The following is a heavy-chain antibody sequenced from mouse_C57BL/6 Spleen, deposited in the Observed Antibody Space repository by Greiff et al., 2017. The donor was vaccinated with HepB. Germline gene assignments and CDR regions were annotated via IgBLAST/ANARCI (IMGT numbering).Heavy chain of an antibody. V-gene: IGHV1-81*01. J-gene: IGHJ3*01. Sequence: QVQLKQSGAELARPGASVKLSCKASGYTFTSYGISWVKQRTGQGLEWIGEIYPRSGNTYYNEKFKGKATLTADKSSSTAYMELRSLTSEDSAVYFCARSHYYGSSYGWFAYWGQGTLVTVSA. CDR2: IYPRSGNT. D-gene: IGHD1-1*01. CDR3: ARSHYYGSSYGWFAY. CDR1: GYTFTSYG.